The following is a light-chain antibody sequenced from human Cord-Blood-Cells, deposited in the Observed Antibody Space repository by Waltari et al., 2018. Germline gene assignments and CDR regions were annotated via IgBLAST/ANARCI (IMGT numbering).Light chain of an antibody. CDR1: SSYVGGYKY. Sequence: QSALTQPRSVSGSPGQSVTISCTATSSYVGGYKYVSWYQQHPGKAPKLMIYDVSKRPSGVPDRFSGSKSGNTASLTISGLQAEDEADYYCCSYAGSYTYVFGTGTKVTVL. CDR2: DVS. J-gene: IGLJ1*01. CDR3: CSYAGSYTYV. V-gene: IGLV2-11*01.